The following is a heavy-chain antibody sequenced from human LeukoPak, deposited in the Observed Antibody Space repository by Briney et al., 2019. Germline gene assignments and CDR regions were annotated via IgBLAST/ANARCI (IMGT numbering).Heavy chain of an antibody. J-gene: IGHJ3*02. Sequence: ASVKVSCKASGYTFTSYCMHWVRQAPGQGLEWMGIINPSGGSTSYAQKFQGRVTMTRDTSTSTVYMELSSLRSEDTAVYYCAREDGCSSTSCYEAFDIWGQGTMVTVSS. CDR1: GYTFTSYC. V-gene: IGHV1-46*01. CDR2: INPSGGST. CDR3: AREDGCSSTSCYEAFDI. D-gene: IGHD2-2*01.